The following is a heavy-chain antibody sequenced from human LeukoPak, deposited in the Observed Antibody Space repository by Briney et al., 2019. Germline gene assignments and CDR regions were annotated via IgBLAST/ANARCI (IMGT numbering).Heavy chain of an antibody. Sequence: SETLSLTCTVSGGSISRYYWSWIRQPPGKGLEWIGYIYYSGSTNYNLSLKSRVTISVDTSKNQFSLKLSSVTAADTAVYYCARVGSSSLVYYYMDVWGKGTTVTVSS. CDR1: GGSISRYY. CDR2: IYYSGST. D-gene: IGHD6-6*01. J-gene: IGHJ6*03. CDR3: ARVGSSSLVYYYMDV. V-gene: IGHV4-59*01.